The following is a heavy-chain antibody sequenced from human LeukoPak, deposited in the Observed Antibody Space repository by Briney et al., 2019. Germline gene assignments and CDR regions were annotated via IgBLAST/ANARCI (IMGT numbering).Heavy chain of an antibody. V-gene: IGHV4-59*01. CDR2: IYYSGST. J-gene: IGHJ5*02. Sequence: SETLSLTCTVSGGSMRSNYWSLTRQPPGKGLEWIGNIYYSGSTNYNPSLKSRVSISIDPSKNQFSLKLSSVTAADTAIYYCVKDNGRWFDPWGQGTLVIVSS. CDR3: VKDNGRWFDP. CDR1: GGSMRSNY. D-gene: IGHD1-26*01.